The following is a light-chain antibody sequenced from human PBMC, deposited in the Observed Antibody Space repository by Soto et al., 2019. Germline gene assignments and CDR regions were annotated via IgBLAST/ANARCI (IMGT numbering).Light chain of an antibody. CDR3: RQTYSPPYT. CDR1: QSIDTH. CDR2: EAS. V-gene: IGKV1-39*01. J-gene: IGKJ1*01. Sequence: DIRMTQSPSSLSASVGDRVTITCRASQSIDTHLNWYQQHPGKAPNALIYEASNLQSGVPSRFSCSGSGTDFTLTFSGLQPDDSATYYCRQTYSPPYTCGQGPKVEI.